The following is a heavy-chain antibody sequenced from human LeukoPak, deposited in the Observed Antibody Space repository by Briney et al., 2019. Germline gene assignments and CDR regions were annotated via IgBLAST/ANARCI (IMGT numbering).Heavy chain of an antibody. Sequence: SETLSLTCAVSGYSISSGYYWGWIRQPPGKGLEWTGSVSHSGSTYYSPSLKSRVTISLDTSKNQFSLKVSSVTAADTAVYYCARGPGSWYFDYRGQGTLVTVSS. V-gene: IGHV4-38-2*01. CDR3: ARGPGSWYFDY. D-gene: IGHD6-13*01. CDR2: VSHSGST. J-gene: IGHJ4*02. CDR1: GYSISSGYY.